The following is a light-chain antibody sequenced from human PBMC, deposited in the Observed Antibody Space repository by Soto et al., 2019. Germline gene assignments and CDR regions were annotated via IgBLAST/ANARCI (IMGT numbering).Light chain of an antibody. CDR1: SSDVGGYNY. J-gene: IGLJ2*01. V-gene: IGLV2-14*01. Sequence: QSALTQPASVSGSPGQSITVSCTGTSSDVGGYNYVSWYQHHPGKAPKLLIYEVSNRPSGVSNRFSGSKSGSTASLTIPGLQAEDEAGYFCSSYTTSGTVVFGGGTKLTVL. CDR3: SSYTTSGTVV. CDR2: EVS.